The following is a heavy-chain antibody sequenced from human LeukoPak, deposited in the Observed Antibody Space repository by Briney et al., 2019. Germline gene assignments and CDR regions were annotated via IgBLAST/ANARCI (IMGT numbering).Heavy chain of an antibody. V-gene: IGHV3-33*01. J-gene: IGHJ5*02. D-gene: IGHD3-9*01. Sequence: GGSLRLFCAASGFTFSSYGMHWVRQAPGKGLEWVAVIWYDGSNKYYADSVKGRFTISRDNSKNTLYLQMNSLRAEDTAVYYCARGPTYYDILTGYYSGWFDPWGQGTLVTVSS. CDR3: ARGPTYYDILTGYYSGWFDP. CDR2: IWYDGSNK. CDR1: GFTFSSYG.